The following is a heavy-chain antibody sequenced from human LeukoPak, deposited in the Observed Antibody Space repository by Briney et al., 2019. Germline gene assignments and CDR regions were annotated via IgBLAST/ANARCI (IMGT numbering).Heavy chain of an antibody. Sequence: ASVKASCKASGYTFTSYYMHWVRQAPGQGLEWMGIINPSGGSTSYAQKFQGRVTMTRDTSTSTVYMELSSLRSEDTAVYYCARTRAVAGKEGEFDYWGQGILVTVSS. J-gene: IGHJ4*02. D-gene: IGHD6-19*01. V-gene: IGHV1-46*01. CDR2: INPSGGST. CDR3: ARTRAVAGKEGEFDY. CDR1: GYTFTSYY.